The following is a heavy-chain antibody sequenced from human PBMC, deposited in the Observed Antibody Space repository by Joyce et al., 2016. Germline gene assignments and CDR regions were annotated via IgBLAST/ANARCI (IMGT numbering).Heavy chain of an antibody. D-gene: IGHD6-25*01. CDR2: IYWDDDK. CDR3: AHAPATDRYYGMDV. Sequence: QVTLKESGPTLVKPTQTLTLTCTFSGFSLSTSGVGVGWIRQPPGKALEWLALIYWDDDKCYSSSLKSRITITKDTSKNQVVLTMTNMDPVDTATYYCAHAPATDRYYGMDVWGQGTTVTVSS. V-gene: IGHV2-5*02. CDR1: GFSLSTSGVG. J-gene: IGHJ6*02.